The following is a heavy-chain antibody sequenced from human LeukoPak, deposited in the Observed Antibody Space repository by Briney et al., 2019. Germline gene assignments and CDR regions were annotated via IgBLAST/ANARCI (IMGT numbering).Heavy chain of an antibody. CDR2: INSDGSST. V-gene: IGHV3-74*01. CDR1: GFTFSRYW. Sequence: GGSLRLSCAASGFTFSRYWMHSVRHTPGKGLVWVSRINSDGSSTRYADSVKGRFTISRDNAKNSLYLQMNSLRAEDTAVYYCARDCGGGSCYGPYDAFDIWGQGTMVTVSS. D-gene: IGHD2-15*01. J-gene: IGHJ3*02. CDR3: ARDCGGGSCYGPYDAFDI.